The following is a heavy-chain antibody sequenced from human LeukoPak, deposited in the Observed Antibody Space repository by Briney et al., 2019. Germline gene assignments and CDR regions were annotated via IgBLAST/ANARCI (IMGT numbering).Heavy chain of an antibody. V-gene: IGHV3-9*01. CDR1: GFTFDDYA. CDR3: ASHTYYDILTGLVY. J-gene: IGHJ4*02. Sequence: PGRSLRLSCAASGFTFDDYAMHWVRQAPGKGLEWVSGISWNSGSIGYADSVKGRFTISRDNAKNSLYLQMNSLRAEDTAVYYCASHTYYDILTGLVYWGQGTLVTVSS. D-gene: IGHD3-9*01. CDR2: ISWNSGSI.